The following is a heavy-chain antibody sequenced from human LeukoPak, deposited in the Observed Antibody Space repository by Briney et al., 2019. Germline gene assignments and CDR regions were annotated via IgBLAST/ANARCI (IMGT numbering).Heavy chain of an antibody. J-gene: IGHJ2*01. CDR3: ARGLAGRSSGAIYFAL. V-gene: IGHV4-59*01. D-gene: IGHD3-10*01. Sequence: SETLSLTCIVSGGSIDYYNWIRQPPGKGLEWIGAIYNHGRTEYNPSLKSRVTISLDTSNSQFSLKLHSVTPADTAVYFCARGLAGRSSGAIYFALWGRGTLVTVSS. CDR1: GGSIDY. CDR2: IYNHGRT.